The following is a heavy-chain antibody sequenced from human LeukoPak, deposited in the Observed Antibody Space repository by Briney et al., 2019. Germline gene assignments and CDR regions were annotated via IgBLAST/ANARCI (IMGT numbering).Heavy chain of an antibody. CDR2: ISSSSSYI. J-gene: IGHJ4*02. D-gene: IGHD3-9*01. V-gene: IGHV3-21*01. CDR3: ARDTGVRYFDWLPLDY. CDR1: GFTFSGYS. Sequence: GGSLRLSCAASGFTFSGYSMNWVRQAPGKGLEWVSSISSSSSYIYYADSVKGRFTISRDNAKNSLYPQMNSLRAEDTAVYYCARDTGVRYFDWLPLDYWGQGTLVTVSS.